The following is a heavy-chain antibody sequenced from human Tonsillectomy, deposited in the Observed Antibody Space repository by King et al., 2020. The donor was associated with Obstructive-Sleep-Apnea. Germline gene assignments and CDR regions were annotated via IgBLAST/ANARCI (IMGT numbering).Heavy chain of an antibody. CDR1: GGSINSKDYY. J-gene: IGHJ4*02. CDR3: ASDRVEETGGFDY. V-gene: IGHV4-39*07. D-gene: IGHD1-26*01. CDR2: VYHRGST. Sequence: QLQESGPGLVKPSETLSLTCTVSGGSINSKDYYWVWLRQPPGKGLEWIGCVYHRGSTYYNPSLKSRVSTSMDTSKNQFSLRLTSVTAAETAVYFCASDRVEETGGFDYWGQGTLVTVSS.